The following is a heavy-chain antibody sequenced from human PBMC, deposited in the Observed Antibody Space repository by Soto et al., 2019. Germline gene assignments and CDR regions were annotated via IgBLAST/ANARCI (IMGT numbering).Heavy chain of an antibody. CDR1: GGTFSSYT. CDR3: VRSGYYYGSGSDAFDI. D-gene: IGHD3-10*01. J-gene: IGHJ3*02. CDR2: IIPILGIA. Sequence: ASVKVSCKASGGTFSSYTISWVRQAPGQGLEWMGRIIPILGIANYAQKFQGRVTITADKSTSTAYMELSSLRSEDTAVYYCVRSGYYYGSGSDAFDIWAQGKMVTVSS. V-gene: IGHV1-69*02.